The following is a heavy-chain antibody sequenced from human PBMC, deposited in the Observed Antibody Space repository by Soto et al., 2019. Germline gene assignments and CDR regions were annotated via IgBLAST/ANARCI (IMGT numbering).Heavy chain of an antibody. CDR1: GFTFSMYW. D-gene: IGHD1-1*01. Sequence: GGSLRLSCAASGFTFSMYWMHWVRQVPGKGPEWVSRINDDGISTNYADSVKGRFTISRDNAKNTLYLQMNALRVEDTAVYYCTRGPRSTSTGTGAFWGQGTLVTVS. CDR2: INDDGIST. J-gene: IGHJ4*02. CDR3: TRGPRSTSTGTGAF. V-gene: IGHV3-74*01.